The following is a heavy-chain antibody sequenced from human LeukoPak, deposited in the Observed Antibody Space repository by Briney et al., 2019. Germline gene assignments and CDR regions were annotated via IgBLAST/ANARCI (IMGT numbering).Heavy chain of an antibody. D-gene: IGHD3-22*01. CDR3: AARWDYYDSSGYYYELRY. V-gene: IGHV4-39*01. J-gene: IGHJ4*02. CDR1: GGSISSSSYY. CDR2: IYYSGST. Sequence: SETLSLTCTVSGGSISSSSYYWGWIRQPPGKGLEWIGSIYYSGSTYYNPSLKSRVTISVDTSKNQFSLKLSSVTAADTAVYYCAARWDYYDSSGYYYELRYWGQGTLVTVSS.